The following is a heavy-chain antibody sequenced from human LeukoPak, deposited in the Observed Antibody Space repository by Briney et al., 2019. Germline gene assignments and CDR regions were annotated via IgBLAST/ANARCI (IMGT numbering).Heavy chain of an antibody. J-gene: IGHJ2*01. CDR3: ARSNSSGYYFLRASCYSVL. D-gene: IGHD3-22*01. CDR2: IYHSGST. V-gene: IGHV4-38-2*01. CDR1: GYSISSGYY. Sequence: PSETLSLTCAVSGYSISSGYYWGWIRQPRGKGLEWIGSIYHSGSTYYNPSLKSRVTISIDTSKNQFSLKLSSVTAADTAVYYCARSNSSGYYFLRASCYSVLSGRGKLGTVSS.